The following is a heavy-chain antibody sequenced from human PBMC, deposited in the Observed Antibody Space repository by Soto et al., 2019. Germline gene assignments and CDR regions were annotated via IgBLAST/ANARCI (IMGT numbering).Heavy chain of an antibody. Sequence: SETLSLTCTVSGGSLSSSSYYWGWIRQPPGKGLEWIGSIYYSGSTYYNPSLKSRVTISVDTSKNQFSLKLSSVTAADTAVYYCQGIQLWFRYYYYGMDVWGQGTTVTVSS. CDR1: GGSLSSSSYY. CDR3: QGIQLWFRYYYYGMDV. J-gene: IGHJ6*02. CDR2: IYYSGST. D-gene: IGHD5-18*01. V-gene: IGHV4-39*01.